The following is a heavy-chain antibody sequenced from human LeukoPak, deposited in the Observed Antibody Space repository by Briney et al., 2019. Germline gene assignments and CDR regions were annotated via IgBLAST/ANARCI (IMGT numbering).Heavy chain of an antibody. J-gene: IGHJ6*02. CDR3: ASPIAARPDHYYYGMDV. CDR1: GGTFSSYA. Sequence: ASVKVSCKASGGTFSSYAISWVRQAPGQGLEWMGGIIPIFGTANYAQKFQGRVTITADESTSTAYMELSSLRSEDTAVYYCASPIAARPDHYYYGMDVWGQGTTVTVSS. D-gene: IGHD6-6*01. V-gene: IGHV1-69*13. CDR2: IIPIFGTA.